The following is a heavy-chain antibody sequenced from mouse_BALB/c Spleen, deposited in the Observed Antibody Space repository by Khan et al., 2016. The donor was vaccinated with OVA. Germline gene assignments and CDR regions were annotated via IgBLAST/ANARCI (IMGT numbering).Heavy chain of an antibody. CDR3: AKISCYWYSAV. Sequence: QIQLVQSGPELKKPGETVKISCKASGYTFTNYGMNWVKQGPGKGLKWMGWINPYTGEPTYDDDFKGRFAFSLETSASTAYLQINNLKYEDMSTYFCAKISCYWYSAVWGEGTRVTVSS. CDR2: INPYTGEP. D-gene: IGHD6-2*01. J-gene: IGHJ1*01. CDR1: GYTFTNYG. V-gene: IGHV9-1*02.